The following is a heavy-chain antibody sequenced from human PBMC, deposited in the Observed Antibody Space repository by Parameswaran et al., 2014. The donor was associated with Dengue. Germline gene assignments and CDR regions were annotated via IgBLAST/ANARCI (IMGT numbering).Heavy chain of an antibody. CDR2: IIPIFGTA. D-gene: IGHD2-2*01. Sequence: WVRQAPGQGLEWMGGIIPIFGTANYAQKFQGRVTITADESTSTAYMELSSLRSEDTAVYYCARDKRIVVVPAAIAHYYYYGMDVWGQGTTVTVSS. J-gene: IGHJ6*02. CDR3: ARDKRIVVVPAAIAHYYYYGMDV. V-gene: IGHV1-69*01.